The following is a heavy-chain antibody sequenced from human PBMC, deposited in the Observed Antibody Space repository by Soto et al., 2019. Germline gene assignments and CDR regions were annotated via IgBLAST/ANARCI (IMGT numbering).Heavy chain of an antibody. CDR3: TIGSWSGEVFDI. Sequence: QVQLVQSGAEVKKPGSSLKVSCKDSGGTFSTYSMFWVRQAPGQGIEWMGRIIPMLGIRNYAQRFQDRVTITTDKCKASAHMELSSLRSEDTALYYCTIGSWSGEVFDIWGQGTMVTVSS. J-gene: IGHJ3*02. D-gene: IGHD2-21*01. CDR2: IIPMLGIR. CDR1: GGTFSTYS. V-gene: IGHV1-69*02.